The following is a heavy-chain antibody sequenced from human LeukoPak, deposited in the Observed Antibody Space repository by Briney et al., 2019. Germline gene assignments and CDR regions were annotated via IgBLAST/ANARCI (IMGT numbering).Heavy chain of an antibody. CDR3: ARETLADYGGNPYFDY. CDR1: GGSISSGSYY. Sequence: PSQTLSLTCTVSGGSISSGSYYWSWIRQPAGKGLEWIGRIYTSGSTNYNPSLKSRVTISVDTSKNQFSLKLSSVTAADTAVYYCARETLADYGGNPYFDYWGQGTLVTVSS. CDR2: IYTSGST. J-gene: IGHJ4*02. V-gene: IGHV4-61*02. D-gene: IGHD4-23*01.